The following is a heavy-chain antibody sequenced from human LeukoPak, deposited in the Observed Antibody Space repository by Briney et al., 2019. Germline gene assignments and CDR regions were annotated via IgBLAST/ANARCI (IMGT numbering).Heavy chain of an antibody. CDR2: IYHNVVT. V-gene: IGHV4-38-2*02. Sequence: SETLSLTCTVSDYSISSGYYWGWIGQPPGKGLEWIGSIYHNVVTFYNPSLRRRVYISVGTSKNQFSLRLSSVTAEDTAVYYCGRSYGDDAWAGFDIWGQGTVVTVSS. CDR3: GRSYGDDAWAGFDI. J-gene: IGHJ3*02. CDR1: DYSISSGYY. D-gene: IGHD4-17*01.